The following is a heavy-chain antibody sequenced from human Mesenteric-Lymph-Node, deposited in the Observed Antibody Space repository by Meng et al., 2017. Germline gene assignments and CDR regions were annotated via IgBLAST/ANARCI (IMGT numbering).Heavy chain of an antibody. CDR2: IYYSGST. Sequence: VPQHGSGPARVNPSHTLSLTCTVLVGSISSGDYYWSGSRQPPGKGLEWTGYIYYSGSTYYKPSLKSRVTISVDTSKNQFSLKLSSVTAADTAVYYCARGPTTYFDYWGQGTLVTVSS. J-gene: IGHJ4*02. CDR3: ARGPTTYFDY. D-gene: IGHD4-17*01. CDR1: VGSISSGDYY. V-gene: IGHV4-30-4*01.